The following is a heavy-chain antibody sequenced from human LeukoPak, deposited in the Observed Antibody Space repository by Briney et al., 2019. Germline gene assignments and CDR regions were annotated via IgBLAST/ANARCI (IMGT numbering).Heavy chain of an antibody. CDR1: GGTFSSYA. CDR3: ARDPLYCSSTSCYTGHWFDP. V-gene: IGHV1-2*06. CDR2: INPNSGGT. J-gene: IGHJ5*02. D-gene: IGHD2-2*02. Sequence: GASVKVSCKASGGTFSSYAISWVRQAPGQGLEWMGRINPNSGGTNYAQKFQGRVTMTRDTSISTAYMELSRLRSDDTAVYYCARDPLYCSSTSCYTGHWFDPWGQGTLVTVPS.